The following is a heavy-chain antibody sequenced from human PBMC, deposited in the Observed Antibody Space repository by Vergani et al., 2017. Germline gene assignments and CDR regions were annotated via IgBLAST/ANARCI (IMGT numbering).Heavy chain of an antibody. CDR3: AREREIHRIVVPYYMDV. D-gene: IGHD2-2*01. Sequence: QVQLVQSGAEVKKPGSSVKVSCKASGGTFSSYAISWVRQAPGQGLEWMGGIIPIFGTANYAQKFQGRVTLTADESTSTAYMELSSLRSEDTAVYYCAREREIHRIVVPYYMDVWGKGTTVTVSS. CDR2: IIPIFGTA. V-gene: IGHV1-69*01. CDR1: GGTFSSYA. J-gene: IGHJ6*03.